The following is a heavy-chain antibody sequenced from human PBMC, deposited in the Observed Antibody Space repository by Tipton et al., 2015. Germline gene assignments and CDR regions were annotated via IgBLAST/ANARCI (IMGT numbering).Heavy chain of an antibody. CDR3: ARALGRHGGFFDS. CDR1: AYSISTDYY. J-gene: IGHJ4*02. CDR2: ISHSGNT. V-gene: IGHV4-38-2*01. D-gene: IGHD4-23*01. Sequence: TLSLTCAVSAYSISTDYYWVWIRQHPGKGLEWNGTISHSGNTFYNPSLKSRVTISADTSKNQFSLKLSSVTAADTSVYYCARALGRHGGFFDSWGQGILVSVSS.